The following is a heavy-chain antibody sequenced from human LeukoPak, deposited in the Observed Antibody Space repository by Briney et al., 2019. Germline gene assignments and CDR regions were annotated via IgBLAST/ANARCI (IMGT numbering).Heavy chain of an antibody. CDR1: GFTVSSNY. V-gene: IGHV3-53*04. CDR3: ARGSGYSYYFDY. J-gene: IGHJ4*02. CDR2: IYSGGST. Sequence: GGSLRLSCGASGFTVSSNYMSWVRQAPGKGLEWVSVIYSGGSTYYADSVKGRFTISRHNSKNTLYLQMNSLRAEDTAEYYCARGSGYSYYFDYWGQGTLVTVSS. D-gene: IGHD3-22*01.